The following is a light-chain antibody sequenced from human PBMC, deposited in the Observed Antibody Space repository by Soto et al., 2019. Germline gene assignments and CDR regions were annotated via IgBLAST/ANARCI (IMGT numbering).Light chain of an antibody. V-gene: IGKV3-15*01. CDR2: AAS. Sequence: EIVMTQSPVTMSVSPGERATLSCRASQTVGSNLAWYQQKPGQAPRLLIYAASTRAAGIPARFSGSGSGTEFTLTISSLQSEDFALYHCKQYNNWPPWTFGQGTKVEIK. CDR3: KQYNNWPPWT. CDR1: QTVGSN. J-gene: IGKJ1*01.